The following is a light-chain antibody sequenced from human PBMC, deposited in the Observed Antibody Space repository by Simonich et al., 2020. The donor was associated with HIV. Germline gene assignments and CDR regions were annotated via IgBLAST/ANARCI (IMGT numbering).Light chain of an antibody. V-gene: IGLV2-14*01. Sequence: QSALTQAASVSGSPGHPITISCTGTSSDVGNFNYVSWYQQHPGKAPKVMIYDVSKRPAGVSNRFSGSKSGNTASLTISGLQAEDEADYYCSSYAGNNILVFGGGTKLTVL. CDR2: DVS. J-gene: IGLJ2*01. CDR1: SSDVGNFNY. CDR3: SSYAGNNILV.